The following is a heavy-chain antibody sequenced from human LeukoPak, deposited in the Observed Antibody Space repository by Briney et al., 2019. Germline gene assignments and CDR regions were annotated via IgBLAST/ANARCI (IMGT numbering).Heavy chain of an antibody. J-gene: IGHJ4*02. D-gene: IGHD4-17*01. CDR2: ISYDGSYK. CDR3: AKVGDYGDYALDY. Sequence: GRSLRLSCAASGFTFSSYGMHWVRQAPGKGLEWVAVISYDGSYKYYADSVKGRFTISRDNSKNTLYLQMNSLRAEDTAVYYCAKVGDYGDYALDYWGQGTLVTVS. CDR1: GFTFSSYG. V-gene: IGHV3-30*18.